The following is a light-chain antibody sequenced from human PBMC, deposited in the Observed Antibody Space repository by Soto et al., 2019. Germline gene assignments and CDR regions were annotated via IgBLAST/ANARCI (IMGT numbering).Light chain of an antibody. Sequence: DLQMTQSPSSVSASIGDTVTITCRASQDISTLLAWYQQKPGKAPKLLIYGASTLESGVPSRFSGRGSGTDFTLTISSLQPEDFATYFCQQADSFPLTFGGGTKVEIK. CDR3: QQADSFPLT. V-gene: IGKV1D-12*01. J-gene: IGKJ4*01. CDR1: QDISTL. CDR2: GAS.